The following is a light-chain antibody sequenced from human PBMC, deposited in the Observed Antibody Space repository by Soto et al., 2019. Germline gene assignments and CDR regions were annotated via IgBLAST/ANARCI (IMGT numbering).Light chain of an antibody. Sequence: DIQMTQSPSSLSASVGGRVTITCRASQTINSYLNWYQQKPGKAPKVLIYATSSLQSGVPSRFSGSGSGADFTLTISSLQPEDAATYYCQQSYSAPTWTFGQGTKVEIK. CDR3: QQSYSAPTWT. CDR1: QTINSY. CDR2: ATS. J-gene: IGKJ1*01. V-gene: IGKV1-39*01.